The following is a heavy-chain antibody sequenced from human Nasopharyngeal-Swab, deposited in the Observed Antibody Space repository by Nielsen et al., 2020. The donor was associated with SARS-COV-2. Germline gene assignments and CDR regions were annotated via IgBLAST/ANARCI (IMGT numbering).Heavy chain of an antibody. CDR1: GFMFSSFY. V-gene: IGHV3-74*01. CDR3: ARDVGRATDF. D-gene: IGHD1-26*01. Sequence: GGSLRLSCTASGFMFSSFYMEWVRQAPGKGLVWVSRINFDGNDAQYADSVKGRFTISRDNARNTLYLQLNSLRGEDTALYFCARDVGRATDFRGQGTLVTVSS. J-gene: IGHJ4*02. CDR2: INFDGNDA.